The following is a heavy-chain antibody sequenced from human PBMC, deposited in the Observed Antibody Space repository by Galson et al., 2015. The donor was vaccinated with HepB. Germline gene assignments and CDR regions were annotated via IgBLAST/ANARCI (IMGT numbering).Heavy chain of an antibody. CDR3: AAGNRWELLPHYYYGMDV. D-gene: IGHD1-26*01. CDR2: IVVGSGNT. CDR1: GFTFTSSA. J-gene: IGHJ6*02. Sequence: SVKVSCKASGFTFTSSAVQWVRQARGQRLEWIGWIVVGSGNTNYAQKFQERVTITRDMSTSTAYMELSSLRSEDTAVYYCAAGNRWELLPHYYYGMDVWGQGTTVTVSS. V-gene: IGHV1-58*01.